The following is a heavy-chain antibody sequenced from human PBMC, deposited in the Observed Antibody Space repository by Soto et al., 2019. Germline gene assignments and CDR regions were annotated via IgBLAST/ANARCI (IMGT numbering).Heavy chain of an antibody. D-gene: IGHD5-18*01. CDR2: IIPIFGTA. CDR1: GGTFSSYA. Sequence: SVKVSCKASGGTFSSYAISWVRQAPGQGLEWMGGIIPIFGTANYAQKFQGRVTITADESTSTAYMELSSLRSEDTAVYYCAREQDTAMAINWFDPWGQGTLVTVSS. J-gene: IGHJ5*02. V-gene: IGHV1-69*13. CDR3: AREQDTAMAINWFDP.